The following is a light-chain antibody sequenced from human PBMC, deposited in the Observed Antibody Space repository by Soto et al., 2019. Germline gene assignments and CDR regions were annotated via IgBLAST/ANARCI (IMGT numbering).Light chain of an antibody. J-gene: IGKJ4*01. CDR1: QSVNSH. V-gene: IGKV3-15*01. CDR2: GAS. Sequence: VLLTQSPATMPVSPGERATLSCRTSQSVNSHLAWYRHKPGQAPRLLIYGASSRATGIPTRFSGSGSGTEFTLTIDSLQSEDFAIYFCQQYNNWPGTFGGGTKVDIK. CDR3: QQYNNWPGT.